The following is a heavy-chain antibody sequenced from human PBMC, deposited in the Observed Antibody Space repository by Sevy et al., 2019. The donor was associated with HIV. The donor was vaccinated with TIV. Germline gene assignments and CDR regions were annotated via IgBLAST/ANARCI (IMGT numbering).Heavy chain of an antibody. J-gene: IGHJ5*02. CDR1: GFTFSSYA. D-gene: IGHD4-17*01. CDR2: ISGSGGSA. CDR3: AKGLRGTTTNNWFDP. Sequence: GGSLRLSCAASGFTFSSYAMNWFRQAPGKGLEWVSTISGSGGSAYYADSVKGRFTISRDNSKNTLFLQMHSLRAEDTAVYYCAKGLRGTTTNNWFDPWGQGTLVTVSS. V-gene: IGHV3-23*01.